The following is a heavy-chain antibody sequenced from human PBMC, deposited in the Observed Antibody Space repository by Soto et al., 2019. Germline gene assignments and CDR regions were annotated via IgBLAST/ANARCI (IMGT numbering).Heavy chain of an antibody. CDR3: ASSAVRFLEWFPPRLDD. D-gene: IGHD3-3*01. Sequence: GGSLRVSCAASGLTFSSYGLHWVRQAPGKGLEWVAVIWYDGSNKYYADSVKGRFTISRDNSKNTLYLQRNSLRAEDTAVYYCASSAVRFLEWFPPRLDDWGQGTRVTVAS. J-gene: IGHJ4*02. V-gene: IGHV3-33*01. CDR2: IWYDGSNK. CDR1: GLTFSSYG.